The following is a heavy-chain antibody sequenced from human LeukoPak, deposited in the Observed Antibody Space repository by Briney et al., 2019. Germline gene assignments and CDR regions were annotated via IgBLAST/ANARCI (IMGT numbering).Heavy chain of an antibody. D-gene: IGHD1-26*01. CDR3: VKDRGSHVTDY. J-gene: IGHJ4*02. Sequence: SETLSLTCTVSGGSISSNTCYWGWIRQPPGKGLEWIGTICSSGSTYYNPSLESRLTISVDTSKNQFSLKLSSVTAADTAIYYCVKDRGSHVTDYWGQGTLVTVSS. V-gene: IGHV4-39*07. CDR1: GGSISSNTCY. CDR2: ICSSGST.